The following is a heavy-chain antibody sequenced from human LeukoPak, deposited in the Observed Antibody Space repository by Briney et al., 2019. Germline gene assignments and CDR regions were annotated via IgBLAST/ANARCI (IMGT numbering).Heavy chain of an antibody. CDR2: IHYTGSG. J-gene: IGHJ4*02. CDR1: GDSISTYY. V-gene: IGHV4-59*08. CDR3: ARHDSGYDYPLDY. Sequence: SETLSLTCTVSGDSISTYYWSCIRQPPGKGLEWIGYIHYTGSGNYNPSLRSRVTMSLDTSKNQFSLKLRFVTAADTAVYYCARHDSGYDYPLDYWGQGTLVTVSS. D-gene: IGHD5-12*01.